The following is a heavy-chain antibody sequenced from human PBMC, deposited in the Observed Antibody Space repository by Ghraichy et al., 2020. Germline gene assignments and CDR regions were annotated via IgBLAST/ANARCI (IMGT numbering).Heavy chain of an antibody. J-gene: IGHJ5*02. CDR1: RFTFSSYS. D-gene: IGHD1-26*01. V-gene: IGHV3-48*02. CDR2: ISSSSSTI. CDR3: ARDAGRSGTYYHWFDP. Sequence: GGSLRLSCAASRFTFSSYSMNWVRQAPGKGLKWVSYISSSSSTIYYADSVKGRFTISRDNAKNSLYLQMNSLRDEDTAVYYCARDAGRSGTYYHWFDPWGQGTLVTVSS.